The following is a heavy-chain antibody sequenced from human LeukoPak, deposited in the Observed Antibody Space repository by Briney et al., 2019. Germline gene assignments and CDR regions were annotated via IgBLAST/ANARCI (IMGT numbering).Heavy chain of an antibody. Sequence: SETLSLTCAVSGGSISSSNWWSWVRQPPGKGLEWIGEIYHSWSTNYNPSLKSRVTISVDKSKNQFSLKLSSVTAADTAVYYCARASTTVWAFDIWGQGTMVTVSS. CDR1: GGSISSSNW. J-gene: IGHJ3*02. V-gene: IGHV4-4*02. CDR2: IYHSWST. D-gene: IGHD4-17*01. CDR3: ARASTTVWAFDI.